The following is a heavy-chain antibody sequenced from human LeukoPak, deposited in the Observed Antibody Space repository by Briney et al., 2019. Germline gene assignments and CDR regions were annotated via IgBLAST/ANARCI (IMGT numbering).Heavy chain of an antibody. Sequence: PGGSLPLSPSLCGFTSSGYWMHGLGQAPGKGLEWVAFIRYDGTNKHYADSVKGRFTVSRDNCKNTLYMQMNSLGAEDTALYYCAKARALGTSCDWDHYTHGGRKGTTVTVSS. V-gene: IGHV3-30*02. CDR2: IRYDGTNK. J-gene: IGHJ6*03. D-gene: IGHD3-9*01. CDR3: AKARALGTSCDWDHYTHG. CDR1: GFTSSGYW.